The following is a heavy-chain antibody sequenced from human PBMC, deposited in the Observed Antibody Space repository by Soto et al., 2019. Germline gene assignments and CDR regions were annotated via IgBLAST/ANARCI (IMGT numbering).Heavy chain of an antibody. V-gene: IGHV4-59*01. CDR2: IYYSGST. Sequence: SETLSLTCTVSGGSISSYYWSWIRQPPGKGLEWIGYIYYSGSTNYNPSLKSRVTISVDTAKNQFSLKLSSVTAADTAVYYCARVQYFVFWSGYAGGQSWFDPWGQGTLVTVSS. CDR3: ARVQYFVFWSGYAGGQSWFDP. CDR1: GGSISSYY. D-gene: IGHD3-3*01. J-gene: IGHJ5*02.